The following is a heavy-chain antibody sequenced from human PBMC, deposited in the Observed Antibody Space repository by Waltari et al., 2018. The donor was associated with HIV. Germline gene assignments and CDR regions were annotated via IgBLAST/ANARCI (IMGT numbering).Heavy chain of an antibody. Sequence: QVELQQWGTGLLKPSETLSLTCAVYGESFTDYHRDPYHSFSNYSCNWFRQPPGKGLEWIGEVSRGGSTNYNPSLKRPISLSIDTSKKQFSLKLPSVTAADTAVYYCARGVGPDHIWANYPDFWGQGSLVVVSP. CDR2: VSRGGST. CDR3: ARGVGPDHIWANYPDF. CDR1: GESFTDYHRDPYHSFSNYS. V-gene: IGHV4-34*02. D-gene: IGHD3-16*01. J-gene: IGHJ4*02.